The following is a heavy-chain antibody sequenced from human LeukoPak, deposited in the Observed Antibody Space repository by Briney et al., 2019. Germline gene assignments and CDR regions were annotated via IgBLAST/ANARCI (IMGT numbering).Heavy chain of an antibody. CDR3: ARDRCSSTSCYAPEGWFDP. CDR1: GGSISSYY. V-gene: IGHV4-59*01. J-gene: IGHJ5*02. D-gene: IGHD2-2*01. Sequence: SETLSITCTVSGGSISSYYWSWIRQPPGKGLKWIGYICYSGSTNYNPSLKSRVTISVDTSKNQFSLKLSSVTAADTAVYYCARDRCSSTSCYAPEGWFDPWGQGTLVTVSS. CDR2: ICYSGST.